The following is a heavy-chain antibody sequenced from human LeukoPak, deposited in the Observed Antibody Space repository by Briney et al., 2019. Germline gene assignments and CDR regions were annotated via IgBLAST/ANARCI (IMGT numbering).Heavy chain of an antibody. CDR3: AREGTGYCSSTSCIRGYFDY. CDR2: ISSSSSYI. CDR1: GFTFRSYS. J-gene: IGHJ4*02. Sequence: GGSLRLSCAASGFTFRSYSMNWVRQAPGKGLEWVSSISSSSSYIYYADSVKGRFTISRDNAKNSLYLQMNSLRAEDTAVYYCAREGTGYCSSTSCIRGYFDYWGQGTLVTVSS. V-gene: IGHV3-21*01. D-gene: IGHD2-2*01.